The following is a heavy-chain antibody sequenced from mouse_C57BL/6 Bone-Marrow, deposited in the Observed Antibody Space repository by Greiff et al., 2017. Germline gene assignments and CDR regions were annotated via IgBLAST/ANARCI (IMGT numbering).Heavy chain of an antibody. CDR2: IRLKSDNYTT. Sequence: EVQLEESGGGLVQPGGSMKLSCVASGFTFSNYWMNWVRQSPEKGLEWVAQIRLKSDNYTTHYAVSVKGTFTISSDDYKSSVYLQMNNLRAEDTGIYYCTGRVYSYGSSYNYWGKGTTLTVSS. V-gene: IGHV6-3*01. CDR1: GFTFSNYW. D-gene: IGHD1-1*01. CDR3: TGRVYSYGSSYNY. J-gene: IGHJ2*01.